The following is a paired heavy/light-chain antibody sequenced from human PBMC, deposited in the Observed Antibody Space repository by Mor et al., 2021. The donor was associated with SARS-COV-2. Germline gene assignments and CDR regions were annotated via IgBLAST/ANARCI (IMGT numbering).Light chain of an antibody. CDR3: GTWDSSLSAVV. J-gene: IGLJ2*01. V-gene: IGLV1-51*01. CDR2: DNN. CDR1: SSNIGNNY. Sequence: QSVLTQPPSVSAAPGQKVTISCSGSSSNIGNNYISWYQQLPGTAPKLLIYDNNKRPSGIPDRFSGSKSGTSATLGITGLQTGDEADYYCGTWDSSLSAVVFGGGTKLTVL.
Heavy chain of an antibody. CDR2: ISSSGSDI. V-gene: IGHV3-21*01. CDR1: RFTFSSYT. Sequence: EVQLVESGGGLVQPGGSLRLSCAASRFTFSSYTMNWVRQAPGKGLEWVSSISSSGSDIFYADSVKGRFTISRDNAKNSLYLQMNTLRAEDTAVYYCAKAPMAGNDAFDIWGQGTMVIVSS. D-gene: IGHD6-19*01. CDR3: AKAPMAGNDAFDI. J-gene: IGHJ3*02.